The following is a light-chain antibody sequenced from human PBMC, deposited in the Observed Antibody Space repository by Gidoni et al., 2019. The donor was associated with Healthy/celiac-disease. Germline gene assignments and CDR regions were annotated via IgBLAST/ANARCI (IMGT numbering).Light chain of an antibody. CDR1: QGLLHSNGYNY. CDR2: LGS. J-gene: IGKJ2*01. V-gene: IGKV2-28*01. Sequence: DIVMTQSPLSLPVTPGEPASISCRSSQGLLHSNGYNYLDWYLQKPGQSPQLLIYLGSNRASGVPDRFSGSGSGTDFTLKISRVEAEDVGVYYCMQALQPSFGQGTKLEFK. CDR3: MQALQPS.